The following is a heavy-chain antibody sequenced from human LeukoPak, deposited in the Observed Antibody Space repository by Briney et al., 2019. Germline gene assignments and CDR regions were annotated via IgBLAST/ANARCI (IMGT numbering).Heavy chain of an antibody. CDR1: GGSIGSYY. CDR2: IYYSGST. CDR3: ARNFVVVSSLGFDP. Sequence: SETLSLTCTVSGGSIGSYYWSWIRQPPGKGLEWIGYIYYSGSTNYNPSLKSRVTISVDTSKNQFSLKLSSVTAADTAVYYCARNFVVVSSLGFDPWGQGTLVTVSS. D-gene: IGHD2-2*01. J-gene: IGHJ5*02. V-gene: IGHV4-59*01.